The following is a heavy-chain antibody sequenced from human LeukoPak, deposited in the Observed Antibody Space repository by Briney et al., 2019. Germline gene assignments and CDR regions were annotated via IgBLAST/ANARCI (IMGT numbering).Heavy chain of an antibody. CDR1: GYTFTSYG. Sequence: GASVKVSCKASGYTFTSYGISWVRQAPGQGLEWMGWISAYNGNTNYAQKLQGRVTMTTDTSTSTVYMELSSLRSEDTAVYYCARGPPQLVIPDYWGQGTLVTVSS. CDR3: ARGPPQLVIPDY. CDR2: ISAYNGNT. V-gene: IGHV1-18*01. D-gene: IGHD3-9*01. J-gene: IGHJ4*02.